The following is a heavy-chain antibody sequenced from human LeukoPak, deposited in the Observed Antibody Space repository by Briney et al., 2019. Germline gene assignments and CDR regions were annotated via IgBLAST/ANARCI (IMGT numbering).Heavy chain of an antibody. CDR2: ISAYNGNT. CDR1: GYTFTSYG. CDR3: ATSFWSGAFDI. Sequence: ASVKVSCKASGYTFTSYGISWVRQAPGQGLEWMGWISAYNGNTNYAQKLQGRVTMTEDTSTDTAYMELSSLRSEDTAVYYCATSFWSGAFDIWGQGTMVTVSS. J-gene: IGHJ3*02. D-gene: IGHD3-3*01. V-gene: IGHV1-18*01.